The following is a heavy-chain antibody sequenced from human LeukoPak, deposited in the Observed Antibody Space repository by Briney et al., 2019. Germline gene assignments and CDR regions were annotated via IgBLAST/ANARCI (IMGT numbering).Heavy chain of an antibody. J-gene: IGHJ4*02. CDR1: GYTFTRYD. CDR3: ARWEGDY. D-gene: IGHD1-26*01. CDR2: IWYDGSNK. Sequence: SCKASGYTFTRYDMHWVRQAPGKGLEWVAVIWYDGSNKYYADSVKGRFTISRDNSKNTLYLQMNSLRAEDTAVYYCARWEGDYWGQGTLVTVSS. V-gene: IGHV3-33*01.